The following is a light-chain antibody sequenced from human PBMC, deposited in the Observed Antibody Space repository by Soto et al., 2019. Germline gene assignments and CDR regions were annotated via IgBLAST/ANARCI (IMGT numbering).Light chain of an antibody. CDR3: QQYNNWPPGVT. CDR1: QSVSSN. V-gene: IGKV3-15*01. CDR2: GAS. J-gene: IGKJ4*01. Sequence: EIVMTQSPATLSVSTGERDTLSCRASQSVSSNLAWYQQKPGQAPRLLIYGASTRATGIPARFSGSGSGTEFTLTISSLQSEDFAVYYCQQYNNWPPGVTFGGGTKVEIK.